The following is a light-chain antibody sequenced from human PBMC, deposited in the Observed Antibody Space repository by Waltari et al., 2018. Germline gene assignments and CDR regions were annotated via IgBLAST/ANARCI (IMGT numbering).Light chain of an antibody. CDR2: DFT. Sequence: QSALTQPASVSGSPGQSITISCTVSISDVGGYRFVSWYQQHPDKAPKRMIYDFTNLPSGVSSRFSGSKSGNTASLTISVLQAEDEADYYCSSYTSNSVLFGGGTKLTVL. J-gene: IGLJ2*01. CDR1: ISDVGGYRF. V-gene: IGLV2-14*03. CDR3: SSYTSNSVL.